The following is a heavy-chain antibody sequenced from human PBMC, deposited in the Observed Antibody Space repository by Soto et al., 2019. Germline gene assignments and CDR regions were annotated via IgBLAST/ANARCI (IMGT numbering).Heavy chain of an antibody. CDR2: IDHSGST. V-gene: IGHV4-34*01. CDR3: ARTDRAIFYGMDV. CDR1: GGSFSAYY. Sequence: SETLSLTCAVYGGSFSAYYWSWIRQPPGKGLEWIGEIDHSGSTNYNPSLESRVTISVDTSKNQFSLKVSSVTAADTAVYHCARTDRAIFYGMDVRGQGPTVTVSS. D-gene: IGHD3-22*01. J-gene: IGHJ6*02.